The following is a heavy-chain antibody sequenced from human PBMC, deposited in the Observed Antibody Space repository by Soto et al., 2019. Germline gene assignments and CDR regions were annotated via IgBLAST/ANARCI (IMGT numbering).Heavy chain of an antibody. CDR1: GYIFTNFY. J-gene: IGHJ4*02. CDR2: INPNGGST. CDR3: TRGLASGDY. Sequence: QVQLVQPGAEVKKPGASVKFSCKASGYIFTNFYIHWVRQAPGQGLEWIGIINPNGGSTNYAQNFRGRVTMTRDPSTSTFYMDLSSLRSEDTAVYYCTRGLASGDYWGQGTLITVSS. D-gene: IGHD6-6*01. V-gene: IGHV1-46*03.